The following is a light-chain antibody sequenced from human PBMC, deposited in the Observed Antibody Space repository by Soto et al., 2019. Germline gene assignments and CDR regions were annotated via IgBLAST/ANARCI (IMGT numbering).Light chain of an antibody. V-gene: IGLV2-14*01. CDR3: SSYTTSSSYV. Sequence: QSALTQPASVSGSPGQSITISWTGTSSDVGGYIYVSWYQQHPGKAPKLMIYDVTSRPSGVSYRFSGSKSGNTASLTISGLQAEDEADYYCSSYTTSSSYVFGTGTKVTVL. J-gene: IGLJ1*01. CDR1: SSDVGGYIY. CDR2: DVT.